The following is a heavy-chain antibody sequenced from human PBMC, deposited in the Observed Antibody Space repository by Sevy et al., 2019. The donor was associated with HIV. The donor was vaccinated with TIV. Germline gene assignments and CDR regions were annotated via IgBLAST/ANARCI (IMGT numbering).Heavy chain of an antibody. CDR1: GFSVSSNY. CDR3: TRVRSGGYPFDY. J-gene: IGHJ4*02. Sequence: GGSLRLSCAASGFSVSSNYMSWVRQAPGKGLEWVSLIYSSGRTYYGDSVKGRFTISRDDSKNTLYLQMNSVRAEDTAMYYCTRVRSGGYPFDYWGQGSLVTVSS. CDR2: IYSSGRT. D-gene: IGHD2-15*01. V-gene: IGHV3-53*01.